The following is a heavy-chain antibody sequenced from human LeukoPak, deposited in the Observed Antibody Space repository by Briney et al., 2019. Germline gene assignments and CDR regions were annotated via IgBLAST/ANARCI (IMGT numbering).Heavy chain of an antibody. CDR2: ISPGSTRT. Sequence: GGSLRLSCAASGFSFNNFAMSWVRQAPGKGLEWVSAISPGSTRTYYAASVKGRFTISRDNAKNSLYLQMNSLRAEDTAVYYCARASPERGYSYGPLDNYFDYWGQGTLVTVSS. CDR3: ARASPERGYSYGPLDNYFDY. CDR1: GFSFNNFA. V-gene: IGHV3-21*01. J-gene: IGHJ4*02. D-gene: IGHD5-18*01.